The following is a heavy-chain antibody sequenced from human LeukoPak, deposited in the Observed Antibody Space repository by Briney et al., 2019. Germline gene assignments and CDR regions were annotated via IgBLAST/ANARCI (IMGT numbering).Heavy chain of an antibody. Sequence: SETLSLTCTVSGGPVSSDSYYWSRIRRPPGKGLEWIGYIYYSGSTNYNPSLKSRVTISVDTSKNQFSLKLSSVAAADTAVYYCARDRSNWNDVPDYYYYGMDVWGQGTTVTVSS. D-gene: IGHD1-20*01. CDR3: ARDRSNWNDVPDYYYYGMDV. V-gene: IGHV4-61*01. CDR2: IYYSGST. J-gene: IGHJ6*02. CDR1: GGPVSSDSYY.